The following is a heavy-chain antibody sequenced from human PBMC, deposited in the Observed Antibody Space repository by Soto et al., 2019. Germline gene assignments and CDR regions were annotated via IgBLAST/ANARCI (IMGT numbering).Heavy chain of an antibody. CDR3: ARRKERSGPYYLDY. D-gene: IGHD6-25*01. CDR2: MNPNTGNT. CDR1: GYSFATYD. J-gene: IGHJ4*02. Sequence: ASVQVSCQASGYSFATYDLACERPATGQGLEWMGWMNPNTGNTGYAQPFRGRITMTRNTSITTAYMELSSLTSEDTAVYFCARRKERSGPYYLDYWGQGTLVNVSS. V-gene: IGHV1-8*01.